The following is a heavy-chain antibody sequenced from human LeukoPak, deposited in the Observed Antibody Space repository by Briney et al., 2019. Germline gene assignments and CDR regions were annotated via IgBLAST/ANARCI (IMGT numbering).Heavy chain of an antibody. J-gene: IGHJ6*03. CDR3: ARDGNSGSWYGYYYYYMDV. Sequence: SETLSLTCAVYGGSFSGYYWSWIRQPPGRGLEWIGEINHSGSTNYNPSLKSRVTISVDTSKNQFSLKLSSVTAADTAVYYCARDGNSGSWYGYYYYYMDVWGKGTTVTVSS. D-gene: IGHD6-13*01. CDR2: INHSGST. V-gene: IGHV4-34*01. CDR1: GGSFSGYY.